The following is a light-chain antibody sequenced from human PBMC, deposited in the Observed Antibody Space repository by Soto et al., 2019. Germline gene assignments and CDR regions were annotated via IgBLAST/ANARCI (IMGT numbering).Light chain of an antibody. CDR3: QQYGTSPRT. CDR2: DVS. V-gene: IGKV3D-20*01. CDR1: QSVRSSY. Sequence: EVVLTQSPATLSLSPGERATLSCGASQSVRSSYLDWYQQKPGLAPRLLIYDVSTRAAGIPDRFSGSGSGTDFTLTISGLEPEDSAVYYCQQYGTSPRTFGQGTKLEIK. J-gene: IGKJ2*01.